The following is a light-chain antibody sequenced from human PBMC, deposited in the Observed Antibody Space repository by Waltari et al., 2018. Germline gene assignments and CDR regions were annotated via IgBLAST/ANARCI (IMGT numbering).Light chain of an antibody. CDR3: QQYGTSPPWT. CDR1: QSVSSSY. J-gene: IGKJ1*01. Sequence: EIVLTQSPGTLSLSPGERATLSCRASQSVSSSYIAWYQQKPCQAPRLLNSGASSRATGIPDRFSGSGSGTDFTLTISRLEPEDSAVYYCQQYGTSPPWTFGQGTKVEIK. V-gene: IGKV3-20*01. CDR2: GAS.